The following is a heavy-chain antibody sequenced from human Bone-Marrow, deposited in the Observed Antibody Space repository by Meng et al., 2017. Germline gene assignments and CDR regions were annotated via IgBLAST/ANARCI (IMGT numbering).Heavy chain of an antibody. Sequence: QVQLQESGPGLVKPSGTLSLTCAVSGGSISSSNWWSWVRQPPGKGLEWIGEIYHSGNTNYNPSLKSLVAMSVDKSKNQFSLRLSSVTAADTAVYYCARARSSSWSFDYWGQGTLVTVSS. J-gene: IGHJ4*02. V-gene: IGHV4-4*02. CDR2: IYHSGNT. D-gene: IGHD6-13*01. CDR3: ARARSSSWSFDY. CDR1: GGSISSSNW.